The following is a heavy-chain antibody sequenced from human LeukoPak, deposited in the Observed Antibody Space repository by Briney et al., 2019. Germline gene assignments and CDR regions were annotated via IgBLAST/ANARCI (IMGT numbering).Heavy chain of an antibody. J-gene: IGHJ4*02. D-gene: IGHD3-22*01. Sequence: ASVKVSCKASGGTFSSYAISLVRQAPGQGLEWMGGIIPIFGTANYAQKFQGRVTITADESTSTAYMELSSLRSEDTAVYYCARVIFPYYYDSSGQTDLSDYWGQGTLVTVSS. V-gene: IGHV1-69*13. CDR1: GGTFSSYA. CDR3: ARVIFPYYYDSSGQTDLSDY. CDR2: IIPIFGTA.